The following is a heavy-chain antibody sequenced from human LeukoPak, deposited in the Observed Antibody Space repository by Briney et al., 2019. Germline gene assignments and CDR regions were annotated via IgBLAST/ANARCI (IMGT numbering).Heavy chain of an antibody. J-gene: IGHJ4*02. CDR1: GFTFSSYA. D-gene: IGHD5-12*01. CDR3: ARGSELVGGYSHFDY. V-gene: IGHV3-30-3*01. CDR2: ISYDGSNK. Sequence: LPGRSLRLSCAASGFTFSSYAMHWVRQAPGKGLEWVAVISYDGSNKYYADSVKGRFTISRDNSKNTLYLQMNSLRAEDTAVYYCARGSELVGGYSHFDYWGQGTLVTVSS.